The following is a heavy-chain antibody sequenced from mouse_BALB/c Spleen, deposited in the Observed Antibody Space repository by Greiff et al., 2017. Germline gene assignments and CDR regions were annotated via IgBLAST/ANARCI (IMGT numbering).Heavy chain of an antibody. V-gene: IGHV2-9*02. CDR3: AREGLRRGGNAMDY. CDR1: GFSLTSYG. Sequence: VQLQQSGPGLVAPSQSLSITCTVSGFSLTSYGVHWVRQPPGKGLEWLGVIWAGGSTNYNSALMTRLSISKDNSKSQVFLKMNSLQTDDTAMYYCAREGLRRGGNAMDYWGQGTSVTVSS. D-gene: IGHD2-4*01. CDR2: IWAGGST. J-gene: IGHJ4*01.